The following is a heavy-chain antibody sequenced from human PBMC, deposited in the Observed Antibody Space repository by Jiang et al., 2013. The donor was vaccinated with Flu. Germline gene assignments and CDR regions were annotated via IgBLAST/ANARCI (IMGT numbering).Heavy chain of an antibody. Sequence: GLVKPSETLSLTCTVSGASFSGSNSYWGWIRQPPGKGLEWIGSIYYSGSTYYNPSLKSRVTISLDTSKNQFSLKLSSVTAADTAVYYCARHVVVATPGFEYWGQGTLVTVSS. CDR1: GASFSGSNSY. CDR2: IYYSGST. CDR3: ARHVVVATPGFEY. J-gene: IGHJ4*02. V-gene: IGHV4-39*01. D-gene: IGHD2-15*01.